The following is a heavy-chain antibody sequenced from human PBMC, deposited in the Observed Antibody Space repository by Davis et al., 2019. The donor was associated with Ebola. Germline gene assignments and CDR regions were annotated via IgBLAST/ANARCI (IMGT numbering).Heavy chain of an antibody. D-gene: IGHD6-13*01. Sequence: SETLSLTCTVSGGSISSYYWRWIRQPPGKGLEWIGYIYYSGSTNYNPSLKSRVTISVDTSKNQFSLKLSSVTAADTAVYYCAKLAAAGYWYFDLWGRGTLVTVSS. J-gene: IGHJ2*01. CDR3: AKLAAAGYWYFDL. CDR1: GGSISSYY. V-gene: IGHV4-59*01. CDR2: IYYSGST.